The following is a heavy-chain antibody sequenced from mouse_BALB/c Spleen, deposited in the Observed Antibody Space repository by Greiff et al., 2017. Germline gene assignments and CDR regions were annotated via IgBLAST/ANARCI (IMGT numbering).Heavy chain of an antibody. J-gene: IGHJ3*01. CDR2: IWAGGST. CDR1: GFSLTSYG. CDR3: ARERSYDGYPFAY. V-gene: IGHV2-9*02. D-gene: IGHD2-3*01. Sequence: VMLVESGPGLVAPSQSLSITCTVSGFSLTSYGVHWVRQPPGKGLEWLGVIWAGGSTNYNSALMSRLSISKDNSKSQVFLKMNSLQTDDTAMYYCARERSYDGYPFAYWGQGTLVTVSA.